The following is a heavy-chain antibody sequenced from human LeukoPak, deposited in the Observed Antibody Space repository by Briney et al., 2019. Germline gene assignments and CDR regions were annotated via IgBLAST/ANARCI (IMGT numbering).Heavy chain of an antibody. V-gene: IGHV3-7*01. D-gene: IGHD1-1*01. CDR1: GLSISNFW. J-gene: IGHJ4*02. CDR2: IDKDGNEI. CDR3: VTDGDKWNDFEY. Sequence: GGSLRLSCAASGLSISNFWMHWVRQAPGRGLEWVAIIDKDGNEIKYVDSVKGRFTLSRDNARNSVYLQMNSLRTEDTALYYCVTDGDKWNDFEYWGQGTLVTVSS.